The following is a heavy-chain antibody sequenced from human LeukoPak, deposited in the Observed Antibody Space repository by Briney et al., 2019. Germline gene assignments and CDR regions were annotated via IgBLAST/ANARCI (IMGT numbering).Heavy chain of an antibody. CDR2: IYYGGST. V-gene: IGHV4-59*08. J-gene: IGHJ4*02. D-gene: IGHD6-13*01. CDR3: ARRGSSFFDY. CDR1: AGSISSYY. Sequence: NPSETLSLTCTVSAGSISSYYFSCIRQPPGKGLEWIGYIYYGGSTNYNPSLKSRVTISIDTSKNQFSLKLSSVTAADTAVYYCARRGSSFFDYWGQGILVTVSS.